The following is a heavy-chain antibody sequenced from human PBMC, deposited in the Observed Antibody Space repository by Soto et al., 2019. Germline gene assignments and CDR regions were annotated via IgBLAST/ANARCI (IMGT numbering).Heavy chain of an antibody. CDR3: ASRSRGYSYGYRMGADYYYYGMDV. V-gene: IGHV4-34*01. J-gene: IGHJ6*02. D-gene: IGHD5-18*01. CDR2: INHSGST. CDR1: GGSFSGYY. Sequence: SETLSLTCAVYGGSFSGYYWSGIRQPPGKGLEWIGEINHSGSTNYNPSLKSRVTISVDTSKNQFSLKLSSVTAADTAVYYCASRSRGYSYGYRMGADYYYYGMDVWGQGTTVTVSS.